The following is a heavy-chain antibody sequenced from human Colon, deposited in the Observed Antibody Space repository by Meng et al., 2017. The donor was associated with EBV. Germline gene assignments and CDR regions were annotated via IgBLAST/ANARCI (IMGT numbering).Heavy chain of an antibody. CDR3: ARVGAYCGGVCYLPR. CDR2: IYHSDST. D-gene: IGHD2-21*02. Sequence: GQRKPSGTLSLPCAGSGVAPSRVNWCSCVRQPPEKGLEWVVIIYHSDSTNYHPSLKRRVIISVDAYNNQFLLRPSVVTAANTAFYYCARVGAYCGGVCYLPRWGQGTLVTVSS. J-gene: IGHJ4*02. V-gene: IGHV4-4*02. CDR1: GVAPSRVNW.